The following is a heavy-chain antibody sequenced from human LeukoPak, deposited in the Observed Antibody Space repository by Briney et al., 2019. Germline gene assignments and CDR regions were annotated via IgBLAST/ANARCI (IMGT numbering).Heavy chain of an antibody. CDR2: IWYDGSNK. V-gene: IGHV3-33*01. Sequence: PGGSLRLSCAASGFTFSSYGMHWVRQAPGKGLEWVAVIWYDGSNKYYADSVKGRFTISRDNSKNTLYLQMNSLRAEDTAVCYCARDCSSTSCYDYWGQGTLVTVSS. CDR3: ARDCSSTSCYDY. D-gene: IGHD2-2*01. CDR1: GFTFSSYG. J-gene: IGHJ4*02.